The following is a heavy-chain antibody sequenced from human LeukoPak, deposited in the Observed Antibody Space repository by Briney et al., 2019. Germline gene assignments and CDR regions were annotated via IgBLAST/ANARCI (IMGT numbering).Heavy chain of an antibody. V-gene: IGHV4-59*01. CDR3: AREGPYSGSSWGYNWLDP. Sequence: SETLSLTCTVSGGSISSYYWSWIRQPPGKGLEWIGYIYYSGSTNYNPSLKSRVTISVDTSKNQFSLKLSSVTAADTAVYYCAREGPYSGSSWGYNWLDPWGQGTLVTVSS. CDR2: IYYSGST. J-gene: IGHJ5*02. D-gene: IGHD6-13*01. CDR1: GGSISSYY.